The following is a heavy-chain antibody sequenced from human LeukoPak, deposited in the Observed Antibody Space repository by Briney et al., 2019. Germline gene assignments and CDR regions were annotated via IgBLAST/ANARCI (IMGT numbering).Heavy chain of an antibody. CDR2: ISSNGGTT. V-gene: IGHV3-64D*09. D-gene: IGHD6-19*01. J-gene: IGHJ4*02. Sequence: GGSLRLSCSASGFTFSSYDMFWVRQAPGKGLEYVSVISSNGGTTYYADSVKGRFTISRDNSKNTLYLQMTSLRPEDTALYYCVKGGYSSGWFPYSFDYWGQGTLVTVSS. CDR3: VKGGYSSGWFPYSFDY. CDR1: GFTFSSYD.